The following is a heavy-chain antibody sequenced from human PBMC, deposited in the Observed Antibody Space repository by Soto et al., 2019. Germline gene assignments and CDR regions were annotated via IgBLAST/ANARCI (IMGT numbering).Heavy chain of an antibody. D-gene: IGHD3-22*01. CDR1: GFTFDEYA. V-gene: IGHV3-9*01. CDR3: SKDIDSSGYYPDS. CDR2: ISWNSGSI. J-gene: IGHJ4*02. Sequence: PGGSLTLSCAASGFTFDEYAMHWVRQIPGKGLEWVSGISWNSGSIGYADSVKGRFTISRDNAKNSLYLQMNNLRPEDTALYYCSKDIDSSGYYPDSWGQGTLVTVSS.